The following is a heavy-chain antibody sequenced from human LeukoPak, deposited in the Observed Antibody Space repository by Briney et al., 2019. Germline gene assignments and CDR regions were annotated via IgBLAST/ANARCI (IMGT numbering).Heavy chain of an antibody. V-gene: IGHV3-23*01. J-gene: IGHJ4*02. Sequence: PGGSLRLSCAASGFTFSSYAMSWVRQAPGKGLEWVSAISGSGGSTYYADSVKGRFTISRDNSKNTLYLQMNSLRAEDTAVYYCARAKGSSGWLDYWGQGTLVTVSS. D-gene: IGHD6-19*01. CDR2: ISGSGGST. CDR3: ARAKGSSGWLDY. CDR1: GFTFSSYA.